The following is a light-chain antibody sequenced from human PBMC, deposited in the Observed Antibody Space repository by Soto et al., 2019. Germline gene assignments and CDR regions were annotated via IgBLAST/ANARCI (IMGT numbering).Light chain of an antibody. J-gene: IGLJ2*01. V-gene: IGLV2-14*01. CDR3: STYINSITFVI. Sequence: QSALTQPPSASGSPGQSVTISCTGTSSDIGDYDYISWYQQHPGKAPKLMIYEVSNRPSGVSTRFSGSKSGNTASLTISGLQAEDEGDYYCSTYINSITFVIFGGGTKVTVL. CDR1: SSDIGDYDY. CDR2: EVS.